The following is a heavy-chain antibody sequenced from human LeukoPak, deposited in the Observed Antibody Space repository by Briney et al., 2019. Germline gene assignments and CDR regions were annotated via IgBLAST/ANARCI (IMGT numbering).Heavy chain of an antibody. D-gene: IGHD2/OR15-2a*01. CDR3: AKAIWVAATAFWFCFDS. V-gene: IGHV3-30*02. J-gene: IGHJ4*02. CDR2: IVYTGNNK. Sequence: GGSLRLSCAASGFTFSNYGIHWVRQAPGKGLEWVAFIVYTGNNKYYADSVKGRFTISRDNSKNTLNLQMNSLRAEDTAVYYCAKAIWVAATAFWFCFDSWGQGTLVTVSS. CDR1: GFTFSNYG.